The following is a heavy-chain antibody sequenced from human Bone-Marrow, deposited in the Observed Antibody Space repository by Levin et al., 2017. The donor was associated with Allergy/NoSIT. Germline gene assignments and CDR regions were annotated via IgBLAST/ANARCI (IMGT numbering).Heavy chain of an antibody. CDR3: ARTGRRTTRFGSGSYYAYFDF. Sequence: RASETLSLTCAVYGGSFSGSFSLHYWSWIRQSPGKGLEWIGEVTYTRNTLLMEATTTNPSLKSRVTISLDTSKNQFSLNLSSVTAADTGVYYCARTGRRTTRFGSGSYYAYFDFWSQGTLVAVSS. CDR2: VTYTRNTLLMEAT. V-gene: IGHV4-34*01. CDR1: GGSFSGSFSLHY. D-gene: IGHD3-10*01. J-gene: IGHJ4*02.